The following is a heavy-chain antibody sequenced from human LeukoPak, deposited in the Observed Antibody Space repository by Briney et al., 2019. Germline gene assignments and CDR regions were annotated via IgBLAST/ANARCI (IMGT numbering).Heavy chain of an antibody. V-gene: IGHV3-64*01. D-gene: IGHD3-9*01. CDR2: ISSNGGRT. CDR1: GFTFSSYA. CDR3: ARVQDGGHYDILTGYYLEGYYYYMDV. Sequence: TGGSLRLSCAASGFTFSSYAMHWVRQAPGKGLEYVSAISSNGGRTYYANSVKGRFTISRDNSKNTLYLQMGSLRAEDMAVYYCARVQDGGHYDILTGYYLEGYYYYMDVWGKGTTVTVSS. J-gene: IGHJ6*03.